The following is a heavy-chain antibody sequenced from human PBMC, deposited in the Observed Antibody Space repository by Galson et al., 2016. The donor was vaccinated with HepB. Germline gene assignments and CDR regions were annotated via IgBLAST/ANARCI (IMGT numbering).Heavy chain of an antibody. J-gene: IGHJ5*01. D-gene: IGHD3-9*01. V-gene: IGHV1-18*01. Sequence: SVKVSCKASGYKFTNNGISWVRQAPGQGLEWLGWISAKSGDTDFATKFQGRVTLTRDTPTSTVYMQLTSLKADDTAMYYCATDVRYRFASWGQGTLVAVSS. CDR1: GYKFTNNG. CDR3: ATDVRYRFAS. CDR2: ISAKSGDT.